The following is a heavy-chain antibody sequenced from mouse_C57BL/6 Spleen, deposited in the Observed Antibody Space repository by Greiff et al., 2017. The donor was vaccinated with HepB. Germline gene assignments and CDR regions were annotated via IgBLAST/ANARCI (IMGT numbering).Heavy chain of an antibody. D-gene: IGHD1-1*01. CDR1: GYTFTDYE. CDR3: TRSLNYYGSSYYAMDY. J-gene: IGHJ4*01. Sequence: QVQLKESGAELVRPGASVTLSCKASGYTFTDYEMHWVKQTPVHGLEWIGAIDPETGGTAYNQKFKGKAILTADKSSSTAYMELRSLTSEDSAVYYCTRSLNYYGSSYYAMDYWGQGTSVTVSS. CDR2: IDPETGGT. V-gene: IGHV1-15*01.